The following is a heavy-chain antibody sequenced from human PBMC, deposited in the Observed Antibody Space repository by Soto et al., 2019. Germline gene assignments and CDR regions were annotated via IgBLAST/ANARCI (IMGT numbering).Heavy chain of an antibody. J-gene: IGHJ4*02. D-gene: IGHD1-26*01. Sequence: QVQLQESGPGLVKPSETLSLTCTVSGASVSSGNYYWSWIRQPPGKGLECIGYISYSGSTNYNPSRKSRVTISIDTSKNRFSLKLSSVTAADTAVYYCARGSGSYYAYWGQGTLVTVSS. CDR3: ARGSGSYYAY. CDR2: ISYSGST. CDR1: GASVSSGNYY. V-gene: IGHV4-61*01.